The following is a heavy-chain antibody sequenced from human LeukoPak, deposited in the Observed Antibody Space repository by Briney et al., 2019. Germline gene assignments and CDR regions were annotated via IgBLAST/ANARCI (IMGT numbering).Heavy chain of an antibody. J-gene: IGHJ4*02. CDR2: IDYSGNT. CDR1: GGSISYNY. CDR3: ARGGWSLDY. V-gene: IGHV4-59*08. D-gene: IGHD6-19*01. Sequence: PSETLSLTRAVSGGSISYNYWSWIRQPPGKGLEWIGFIDYSGNTNYSPSLKSRVTISVDTSKNQFSLKLNSVTAADTAVYYCARGGWSLDYWGQGTLVTVSS.